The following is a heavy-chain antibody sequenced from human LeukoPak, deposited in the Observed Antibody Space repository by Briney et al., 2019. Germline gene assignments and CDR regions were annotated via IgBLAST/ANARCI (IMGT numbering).Heavy chain of an antibody. J-gene: IGHJ6*02. Sequence: SETLSLTCTVSGGSISSYYWSWIRQPPGKGLEWIGYIYYSGSTNYNPSLKSRVTISVDTSTNQFSLKLSSVTAADTAVYYCARHETFYYYYGMDVWGQGTTVTVSS. CDR2: IYYSGST. CDR1: GGSISSYY. V-gene: IGHV4-59*08. D-gene: IGHD3-16*01. CDR3: ARHETFYYYYGMDV.